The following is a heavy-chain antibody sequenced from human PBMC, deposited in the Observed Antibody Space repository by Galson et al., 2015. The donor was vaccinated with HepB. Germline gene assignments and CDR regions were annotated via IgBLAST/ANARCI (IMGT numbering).Heavy chain of an antibody. CDR1: GGSFSGYF. CDR3: ARVVDIKFQLLSVPYYFDY. Sequence: ETLCLTCAVYGGSFSGYFWSWIRQSPGKGLEWIGETTHYGRTNYNPSLKSRVTISVDTSKNQISLKLGSATAADTAVYYCARVVDIKFQLLSVPYYFDYWGQGTLVTVSS. J-gene: IGHJ4*02. D-gene: IGHD2-2*01. V-gene: IGHV4-34*01. CDR2: TTHYGRT.